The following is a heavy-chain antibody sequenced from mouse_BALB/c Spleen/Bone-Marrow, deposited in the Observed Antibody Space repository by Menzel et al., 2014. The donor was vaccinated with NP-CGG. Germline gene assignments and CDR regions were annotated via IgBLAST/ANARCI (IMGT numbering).Heavy chain of an antibody. CDR2: ISSGGIYT. D-gene: IGHD2-4*01. J-gene: IGHJ4*01. Sequence: EVKLVESGGGLVKPGGSLKLSCAASGFAFSSYDMSWVRQTPEKRLEWVATISSGGIYTYYPDSVNGRFTISRNNARNTLYLQMSSLRSEDTALYYCARHLITYAMDYWGQGTSVTVSS. CDR3: ARHLITYAMDY. CDR1: GFAFSSYD. V-gene: IGHV5-9*02.